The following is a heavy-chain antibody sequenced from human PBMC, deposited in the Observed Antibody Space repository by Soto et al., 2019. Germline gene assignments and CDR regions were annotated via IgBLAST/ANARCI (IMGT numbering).Heavy chain of an antibody. Sequence: GGSLRLSCAASGFTFSSYWMSWFRQAPGKGLEWVANIKQDGSEKYYVDSVKGRFTISRDDAKNSLYLQMNSLRAEDTAVYYCASATTVTTSNYWGQGTLVTVSS. J-gene: IGHJ4*02. CDR2: IKQDGSEK. V-gene: IGHV3-7*01. D-gene: IGHD4-17*01. CDR1: GFTFSSYW. CDR3: ASATTVTTSNY.